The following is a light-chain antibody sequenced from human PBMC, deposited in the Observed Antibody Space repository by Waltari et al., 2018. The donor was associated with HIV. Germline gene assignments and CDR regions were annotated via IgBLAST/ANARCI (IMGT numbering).Light chain of an antibody. J-gene: IGLJ1*01. Sequence: QSALTQPRSVSGSPGQSVTISCTGTSSDVGGYNYVSWYQQHPGKAPKLMIFDVSKRPSGVPDRFSGSKSGTTASLTISGLQAEDEADYYCCSYAGSYKVFGTGTKVTVL. CDR2: DVS. V-gene: IGLV2-11*01. CDR1: SSDVGGYNY. CDR3: CSYAGSYKV.